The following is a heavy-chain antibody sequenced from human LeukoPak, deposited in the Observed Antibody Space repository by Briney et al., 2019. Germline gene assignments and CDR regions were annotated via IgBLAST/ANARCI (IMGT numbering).Heavy chain of an antibody. V-gene: IGHV3-30*03. CDR1: GFTFNSYG. CDR2: LSYDGNYK. D-gene: IGHD2-8*01. J-gene: IGHJ4*02. Sequence: PGGSLSLSCAASGFTFNSYGMHWVRQAPGKGLEWVAVLSYDGNYKYYADSVKGRFAISRDNSENTLYLQMNSLRAEDTAVYYCARYAEYAVSTPCYWGQGTLVTVSS. CDR3: ARYAEYAVSTPCY.